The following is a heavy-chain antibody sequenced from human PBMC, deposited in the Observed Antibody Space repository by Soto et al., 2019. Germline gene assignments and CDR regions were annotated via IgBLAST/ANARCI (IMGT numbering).Heavy chain of an antibody. CDR1: GFRFDEYA. V-gene: IGHV3-9*01. Sequence: QLVESGGGLVQPGRSLRLSCVASGFRFDEYAIHWVRQAPGKGLEWVSGISWDSGSINYAGSVRGRFTVSRDNAKNYLYLHMTSLRSEETAFYYCAKIVTRHSLVPVFDQWGQGALVSVSS. D-gene: IGHD2-21*01. CDR2: ISWDSGSI. CDR3: AKIVTRHSLVPVFDQ. J-gene: IGHJ4*02.